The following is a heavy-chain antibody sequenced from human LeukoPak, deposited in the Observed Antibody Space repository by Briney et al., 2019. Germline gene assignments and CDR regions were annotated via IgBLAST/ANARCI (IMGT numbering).Heavy chain of an antibody. Sequence: ASVKVSCKXSGYTFTGPYIHWMRQAPGQGLERMGWINPNSGGTNYAQKLQGRVTMTTDTSTSTAYMELRSLRSDDTAVYYCARDSTAMVPYFDYWGQGTLVTVSS. V-gene: IGHV1-2*02. D-gene: IGHD5-18*01. J-gene: IGHJ4*02. CDR3: ARDSTAMVPYFDY. CDR2: INPNSGGT. CDR1: GYTFTGPY.